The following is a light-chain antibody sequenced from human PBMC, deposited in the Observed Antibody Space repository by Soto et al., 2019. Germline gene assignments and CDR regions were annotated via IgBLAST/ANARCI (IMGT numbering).Light chain of an antibody. CDR1: SSDVGGYNY. CDR3: SSYTRSFTVV. V-gene: IGLV2-14*01. CDR2: EVS. J-gene: IGLJ2*01. Sequence: QSVLTQPASVSGSPGQSITISCTGDSSDVGGYNYVSWFQQHPGKAPKLMIYEVSHRPSGVSHRFSGSKSGTTASLTISGLQAEDEADYYCSSYTRSFTVVLGGGTKATVL.